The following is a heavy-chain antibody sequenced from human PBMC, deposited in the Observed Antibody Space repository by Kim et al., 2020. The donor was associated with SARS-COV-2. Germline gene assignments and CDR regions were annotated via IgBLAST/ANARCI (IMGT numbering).Heavy chain of an antibody. Sequence: GGSLRLSCAASGFTFRNHAMSWVRQAPGKGLDWVSAISGSGGYTYYANSVKGRFTISRDNSKNTLYLQMNSLRAEDTAVYYCAKDDTLSYGGRPFGMDVWGQGTTVIVSS. CDR2: ISGSGGYT. D-gene: IGHD4-17*01. CDR1: GFTFRNHA. V-gene: IGHV3-23*01. CDR3: AKDDTLSYGGRPFGMDV. J-gene: IGHJ6*02.